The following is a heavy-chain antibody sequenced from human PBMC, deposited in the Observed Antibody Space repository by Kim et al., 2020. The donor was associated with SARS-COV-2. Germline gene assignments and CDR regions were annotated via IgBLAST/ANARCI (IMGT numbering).Heavy chain of an antibody. D-gene: IGHD1-7*01. CDR3: ARGRNYTMDV. CDR2: INPNGSNI. Sequence: GGSLRLSCVASGLTFSDCWMHWVRQAPGKGLLWVSLINPNGSNIRDADSVKGPFTISRDNAKNTLYLQMNSLNTEDTAVYYCARGRNYTMDVWGQETAGTASS. V-gene: IGHV3-74*01. CDR1: GLTFSDCW. J-gene: IGHJ6*02.